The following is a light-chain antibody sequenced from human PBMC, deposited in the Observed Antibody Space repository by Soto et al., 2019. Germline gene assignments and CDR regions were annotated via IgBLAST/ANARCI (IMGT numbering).Light chain of an antibody. V-gene: IGKV4-1*01. Sequence: DIVMTQSPDSLAVSLGERATINCKSSQSVLYSSNNKDYLAWYQQKPGRPPKLLLYWASTRESGVPDRFSGSGSGTDFTLTISSLLAEDVAVYYCQQYYSTPWTFGQGTKVEIK. CDR1: QSVLYSSNNKDY. J-gene: IGKJ1*01. CDR3: QQYYSTPWT. CDR2: WAS.